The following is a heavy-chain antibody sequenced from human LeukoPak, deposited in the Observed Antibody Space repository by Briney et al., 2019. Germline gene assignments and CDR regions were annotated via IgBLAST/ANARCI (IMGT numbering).Heavy chain of an antibody. V-gene: IGHV1-69*13. CDR2: IIPIFGTA. D-gene: IGHD3-22*01. CDR1: GGTFSSYA. J-gene: IGHJ3*02. CDR3: ASRIRITMIVVAYDAFDI. Sequence: ASVKVSCKASGGTFSSYAISWVRQAPGQGLEWMGGIIPIFGTANYAQEFQGRVTITADESTSTAYMELSSLRSEDTAVYYCASRIRITMIVVAYDAFDIWGQGTMVTVSS.